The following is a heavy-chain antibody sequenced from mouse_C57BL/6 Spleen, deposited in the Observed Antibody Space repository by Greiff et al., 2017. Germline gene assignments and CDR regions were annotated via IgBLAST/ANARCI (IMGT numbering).Heavy chain of an antibody. Sequence: QVQLQQPGAELVKPGASAKMSCKASGYTFTSYWITWVKQRPGQGLEWIGDIYPGSGSTNYNEKFKSKATLTVDTSSSTAYMQLSSLTSEDSAVYYCARGIYYGSSYPAWFAYWGQGTLVTVSA. J-gene: IGHJ3*01. CDR3: ARGIYYGSSYPAWFAY. CDR1: GYTFTSYW. V-gene: IGHV1-55*01. D-gene: IGHD1-1*01. CDR2: IYPGSGST.